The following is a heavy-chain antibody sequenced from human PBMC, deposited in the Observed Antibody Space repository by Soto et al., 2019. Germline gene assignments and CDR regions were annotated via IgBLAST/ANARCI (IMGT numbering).Heavy chain of an antibody. J-gene: IGHJ4*02. Sequence: RASVKVSCKASGGTFSSYAISWVRQAPGQGLEWMGGIIPIFGTANYAQKFQGRVTITADESTSTAYMELSSLRSEDTAVYYCAIRDVDTAQGPNDYWGQGTLVTVSS. CDR1: GGTFSSYA. V-gene: IGHV1-69*13. CDR3: AIRDVDTAQGPNDY. CDR2: IIPIFGTA. D-gene: IGHD5-18*01.